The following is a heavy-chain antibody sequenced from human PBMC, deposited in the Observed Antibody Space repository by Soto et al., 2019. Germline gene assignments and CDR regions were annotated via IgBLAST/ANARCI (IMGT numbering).Heavy chain of an antibody. Sequence: ASVKVSCKASGYTFTSYGISWVRQAPGQGLEWMGWISAYNGNTNYAQKLQGRVTMTTDTSTSTAYMELRSLRSDDTAVYYCATTVYDYIWGSYRYSPGTNYWGQGTLVTVSS. J-gene: IGHJ4*02. D-gene: IGHD3-16*02. V-gene: IGHV1-18*01. CDR1: GYTFTSYG. CDR3: ATTVYDYIWGSYRYSPGTNY. CDR2: ISAYNGNT.